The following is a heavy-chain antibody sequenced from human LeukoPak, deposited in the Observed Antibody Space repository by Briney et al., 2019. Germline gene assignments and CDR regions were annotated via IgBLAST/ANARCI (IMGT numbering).Heavy chain of an antibody. CDR3: ARGMDGSGSYYYYYYYMDV. V-gene: IGHV4-59*01. CDR1: GGSIRSYS. J-gene: IGHJ6*03. CDR2: INYSGST. D-gene: IGHD3-10*01. Sequence: SGTLSLTCTVSGGSIRSYSWSWIRQPPGKGLEWIGYINYSGSTKYNPSLKSRVTISVDTSKNQFSLKLSSVTAADTAVYYCARGMDGSGSYYYYYYYMDVWGKGTTVTVSS.